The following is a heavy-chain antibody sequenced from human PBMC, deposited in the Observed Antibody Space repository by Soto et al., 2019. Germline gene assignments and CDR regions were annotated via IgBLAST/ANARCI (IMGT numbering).Heavy chain of an antibody. CDR3: ARDLAPLRGTFYETYYYYYYYMDV. CDR2: ISAYNGNT. D-gene: IGHD1-7*01. CDR1: GYTFTGYY. V-gene: IGHV1-18*04. J-gene: IGHJ6*03. Sequence: GASVKVSCKASGYTFTGYYMHWVRQAPGQGLEWMGWISAYNGNTNYAQKLQGRVTMTTDTSTSTAYMELRSLRSDDTAVYYCARDLAPLRGTFYETYYYYYYYMDVWGKGTTVTVSS.